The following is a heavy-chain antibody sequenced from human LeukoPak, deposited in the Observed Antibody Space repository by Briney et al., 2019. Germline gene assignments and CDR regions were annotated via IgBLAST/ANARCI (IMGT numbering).Heavy chain of an antibody. CDR3: ARCCSSTSRYRY. CDR1: GDSISSYY. D-gene: IGHD2-2*02. CDR2: IYYSGST. V-gene: IGHV4-59*01. Sequence: SETLSLTCTVSGDSISSYYWSWIRQPPGKGLEWIGNIYYSGSTNYNPSLKSRVAISVDTSKNQFSLKLSSVTAADTAVYYCARCCSSTSRYRYWGQGTLVTVSS. J-gene: IGHJ4*02.